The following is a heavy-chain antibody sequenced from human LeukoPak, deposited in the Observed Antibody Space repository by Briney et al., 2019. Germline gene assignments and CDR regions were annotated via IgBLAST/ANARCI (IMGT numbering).Heavy chain of an antibody. CDR1: GGSISSYY. V-gene: IGHV4-4*09. CDR2: IYTSGST. J-gene: IGHJ3*02. Sequence: SETLSLTCTVSGGSISSYYWSWIRQPPRKGLEWIGYIYTSGSTHYNPSLKSRVTISVDTSKNQFSLKLSSVTAADTAVYYCARSLKTYYYDSDAFDIWGQGTMVTVSS. CDR3: ARSLKTYYYDSDAFDI. D-gene: IGHD3-22*01.